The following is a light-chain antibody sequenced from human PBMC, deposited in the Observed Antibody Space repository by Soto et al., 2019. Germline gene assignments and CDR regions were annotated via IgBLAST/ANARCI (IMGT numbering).Light chain of an antibody. CDR2: DAS. J-gene: IGKJ5*01. V-gene: IGKV3-11*01. CDR1: QSVSSY. CDR3: QQRSNWPKVT. Sequence: EIVLTQSPATLSLSPGARAPLSCRARQSVSSYLAWYQQQPGQAPRLLIYDASNRATGIPARFSGSGSGTDFTLTISSLEPEDFAVYYCQQRSNWPKVTFGQGTRLEIK.